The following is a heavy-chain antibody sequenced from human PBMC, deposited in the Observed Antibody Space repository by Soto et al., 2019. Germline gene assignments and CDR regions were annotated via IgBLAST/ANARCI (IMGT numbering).Heavy chain of an antibody. V-gene: IGHV3-23*01. Sequence: QHGGSLRLSCAASGFTFSSYAMSWVRQAPGKGLEWVSAISGSGGSTYYADSVKGRFTISRDNSKNTLYLQMNSLRAEDTAVYYCAKDFEAGGSYPDAFDIWGQGTMVTVSS. J-gene: IGHJ3*02. D-gene: IGHD1-26*01. CDR1: GFTFSSYA. CDR3: AKDFEAGGSYPDAFDI. CDR2: ISGSGGST.